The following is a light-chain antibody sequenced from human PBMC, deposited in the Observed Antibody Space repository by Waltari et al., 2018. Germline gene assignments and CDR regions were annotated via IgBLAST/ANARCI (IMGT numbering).Light chain of an antibody. CDR2: TAS. CDR1: QGISNY. J-gene: IGKJ4*01. CDR3: QSSNSAPPT. Sequence: DIQMTQSPSSLSASVGDTVTISCRASQGISNYLAWYQQKPGKVPKLLNYTASALLSGVPSRFSGSAAGTDFTLTISSLQPEDVATYYCQSSNSAPPTFGGGTKVEI. V-gene: IGKV1-27*01.